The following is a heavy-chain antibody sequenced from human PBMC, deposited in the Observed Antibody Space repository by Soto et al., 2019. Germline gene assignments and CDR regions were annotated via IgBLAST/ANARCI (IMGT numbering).Heavy chain of an antibody. CDR2: ISVGGGST. J-gene: IGHJ6*02. V-gene: IGHV3-23*01. Sequence: EVQLLESGGGLVQPGGSLRLSCAASGFTFSSYAMSWFRQAPGKGLGWVSAISVGGGSTYYADSVKGQFTISRDNSKNTLYLQMNSLRSEDTAVYYCAKDKVKCTNGVCYSYYYYGMDVWGQGTTVTVSS. D-gene: IGHD2-8*01. CDR1: GFTFSSYA. CDR3: AKDKVKCTNGVCYSYYYYGMDV.